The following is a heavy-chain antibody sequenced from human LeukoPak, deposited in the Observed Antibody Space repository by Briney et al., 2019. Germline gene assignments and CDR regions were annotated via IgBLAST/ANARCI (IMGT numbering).Heavy chain of an antibody. CDR2: ISSNGGST. Sequence: PGGSLRLSCSASGFTFSSYAMHWVRQAPGKGLEYVSAISSNGGSTYYADSVKGRFTISRDNSKNTLHLQMSSLRAEDTAVYYCVKDLLPGYSSGWSMNYWGQGTLVTVSS. J-gene: IGHJ4*02. CDR3: VKDLLPGYSSGWSMNY. V-gene: IGHV3-64D*06. CDR1: GFTFSSYA. D-gene: IGHD6-19*01.